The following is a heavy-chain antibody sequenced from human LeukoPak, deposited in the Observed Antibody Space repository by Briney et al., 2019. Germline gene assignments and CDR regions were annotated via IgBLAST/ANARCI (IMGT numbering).Heavy chain of an antibody. Sequence: PGGSLRLSCAASGFTFNNYGMQWVRQAPGKGLEWVSAISGSGGSTYYADSVKGRFTISRDNSKNTLYLQMNSLRAEDTAVYYCAKEKRTPPGFNYWGQGTLVTVSS. CDR2: ISGSGGST. CDR1: GFTFNNYG. D-gene: IGHD2-15*01. J-gene: IGHJ4*02. V-gene: IGHV3-23*01. CDR3: AKEKRTPPGFNY.